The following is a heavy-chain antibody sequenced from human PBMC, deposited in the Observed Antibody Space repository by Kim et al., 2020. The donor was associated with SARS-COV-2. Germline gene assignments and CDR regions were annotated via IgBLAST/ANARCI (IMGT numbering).Heavy chain of an antibody. CDR1: GFTVSADH. Sequence: GGSLRLSCAASGFTVSADHMSWVRQAPGKGLEWVSLLFSDSRTFYADSEKGRFTISRDDSRNTEYLEMNSLRPEDTAAYYCARHDWFDPWGHGTQVTVSS. CDR2: LFSDSRT. J-gene: IGHJ5*02. V-gene: IGHV3-53*01. CDR3: ARHDWFDP.